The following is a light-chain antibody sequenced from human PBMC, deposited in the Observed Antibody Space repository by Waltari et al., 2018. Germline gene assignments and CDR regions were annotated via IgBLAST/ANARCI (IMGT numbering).Light chain of an antibody. Sequence: EIVLTQSPVTLSLSPGERATLSCRASQSVSSYLAWYQQKPGQAPRLLIYDASNRATGIPARFSGSVSGTDFTLTISSLEPEDFAVYYCQQRSNWPPTFGQGTKLEIK. J-gene: IGKJ2*01. V-gene: IGKV3-11*01. CDR2: DAS. CDR3: QQRSNWPPT. CDR1: QSVSSY.